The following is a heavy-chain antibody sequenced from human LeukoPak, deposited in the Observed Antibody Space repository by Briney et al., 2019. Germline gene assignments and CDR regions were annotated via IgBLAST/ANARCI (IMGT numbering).Heavy chain of an antibody. CDR3: ARYCSGGSCPFDY. V-gene: IGHV4-34*01. CDR1: GGSFSGYY. Sequence: SETLSLTCAGYGGSFSGYYWSWIRQPPGKGLEWIGEINHSGSTNYNPSLKSRVTISVDTSKNQFSLKLSSVTAADTAVYYCARYCSGGSCPFDYWGQGTLVTVSS. J-gene: IGHJ4*02. D-gene: IGHD2-15*01. CDR2: INHSGST.